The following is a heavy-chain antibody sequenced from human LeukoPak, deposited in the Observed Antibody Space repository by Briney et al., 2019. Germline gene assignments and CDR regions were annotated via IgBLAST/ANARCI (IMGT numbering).Heavy chain of an antibody. J-gene: IGHJ4*02. CDR1: GASINSYY. V-gene: IGHV4-59*01. D-gene: IGHD6-19*01. CDR2: VSNSGST. CDR3: ARIYNSSQWLAPGDY. Sequence: SETLSLTCTVSGASINSYYWNWIRQPPGKGLEWIGYVSNSGSTTYNPSLKSRVTMSVDTSKNQFSLKLRSVTAADTALYYCARIYNSSQWLAPGDYWGQGTLVTVSS.